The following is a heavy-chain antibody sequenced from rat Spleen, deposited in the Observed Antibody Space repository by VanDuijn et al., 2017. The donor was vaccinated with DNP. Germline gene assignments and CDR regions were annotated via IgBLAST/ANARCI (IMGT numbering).Heavy chain of an antibody. CDR3: ARWTRYFDY. D-gene: IGHD1-7*01. CDR1: VYSITSNY. CDR2: ISYSGGT. V-gene: IGHV3-1*01. Sequence: EVQLQESGSGLVKPPQSLSLTRSVTVYSITSNYWGWIRKFPGNKLEYIGHISYSGGTNYNPSLKSRISITRHTSKNHFFLHLNAVTTEDTATYYCARWTRYFDYWGQGVMVTVSS. J-gene: IGHJ2*01.